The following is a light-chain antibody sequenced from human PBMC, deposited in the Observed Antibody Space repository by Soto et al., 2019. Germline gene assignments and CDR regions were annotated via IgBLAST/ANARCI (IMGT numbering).Light chain of an antibody. CDR3: SSYKRGAPLV. CDR1: SSDVGGYNH. V-gene: IGLV2-14*01. CDR2: EVS. Sequence: QSALTQPASVSGSPGQSITISCTGTSSDVGGYNHVAWYQQYPGKAPKLIIFEVSDRPSGISNRFSGSKSANTASLSISGLQAEDEADYYCSSYKRGAPLVFGGGTKLTVL. J-gene: IGLJ2*01.